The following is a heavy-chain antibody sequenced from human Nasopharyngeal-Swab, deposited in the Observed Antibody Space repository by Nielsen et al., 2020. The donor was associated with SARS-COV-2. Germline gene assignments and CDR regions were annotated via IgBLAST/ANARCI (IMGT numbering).Heavy chain of an antibody. V-gene: IGHV3-33*01. J-gene: IGHJ4*02. CDR3: ARARMVRGPMSAFDY. CDR1: GFTFSSYG. CDR2: IWYDGSNK. D-gene: IGHD3-10*01. Sequence: GGSLRLSCAASGFTFSSYGMHWVRQAPGKGLEGVAVIWYDGSNKYYADSVKGRFTISRDNSKNTLYLQMNSLRAEDTAVYYCARARMVRGPMSAFDYWGQGTLVTVSS.